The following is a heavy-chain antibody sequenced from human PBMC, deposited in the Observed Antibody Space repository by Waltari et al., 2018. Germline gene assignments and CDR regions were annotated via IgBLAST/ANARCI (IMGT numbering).Heavy chain of an antibody. J-gene: IGHJ3*02. D-gene: IGHD1-26*01. CDR3: ARRFLGATDTFDI. CDR2: IYYRGST. Sequence: VQLLESGGGLVQPGGSLRLSCAASGFTFSSYAMSWVRQAPGKGLEWIGSIYYRGSTYYNPSLKSRVTISVDTSKNQFSLKLSSVTAADTAVYYCARRFLGATDTFDIWGQGTMVTVSS. CDR1: GFTFSSYA. V-gene: IGHV4-39*01.